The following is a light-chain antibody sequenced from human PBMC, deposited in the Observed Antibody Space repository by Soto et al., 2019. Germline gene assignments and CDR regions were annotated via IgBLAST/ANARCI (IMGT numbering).Light chain of an antibody. V-gene: IGKV4-1*01. CDR3: QQYYSTPWT. CDR1: QSILHSSNNKNY. J-gene: IGKJ1*01. Sequence: DIVMTQSPDSLAVSLGERATINCKSSQSILHSSNNKNYLAWYQQKPGQPPKLLIYGASTRESGVPDRFSGSRSGTAFTLTVSSLQAEDVAVYDCQQYYSTPWTFGQGTKVEIK. CDR2: GAS.